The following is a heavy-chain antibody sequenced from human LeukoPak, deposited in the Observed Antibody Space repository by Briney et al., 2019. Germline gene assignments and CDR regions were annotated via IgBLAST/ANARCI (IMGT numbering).Heavy chain of an antibody. CDR2: IKQDGSEK. CDR3: ASHGVWFGELLDYFDY. V-gene: IGHV3-7*01. D-gene: IGHD3-10*01. J-gene: IGHJ4*02. Sequence: GGSLRLSCAASGFTSSSYWMGWVRQAPGKGLEWVANIKQDGSEKYYVDSVKGRFTISRDNAKNPLYLQMNSLRGEDTAVYYCASHGVWFGELLDYFDYWGQGTLVTVSS. CDR1: GFTSSSYW.